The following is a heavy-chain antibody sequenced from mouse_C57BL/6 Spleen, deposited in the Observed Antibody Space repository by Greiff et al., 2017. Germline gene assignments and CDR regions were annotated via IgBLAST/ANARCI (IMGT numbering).Heavy chain of an antibody. CDR3: ARSGGTTVVDAMDY. CDR1: GYAFTNYL. J-gene: IGHJ4*01. Sequence: QVQLQQSGAELVRPGTSVKVSCKASGYAFTNYLIEWVKQRPGQGLEWIGVINPGSGGTNYNEKFKGKATLTADKSSSTAYMQLRSLTSEDSAVYFCARSGGTTVVDAMDYWGQGTSVTVSS. V-gene: IGHV1-54*01. D-gene: IGHD1-1*01. CDR2: INPGSGGT.